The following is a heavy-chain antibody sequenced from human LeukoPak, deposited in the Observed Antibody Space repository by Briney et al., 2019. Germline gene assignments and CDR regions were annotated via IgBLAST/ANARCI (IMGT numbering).Heavy chain of an antibody. CDR2: INHSGST. V-gene: IGHV4-34*01. J-gene: IGHJ4*02. CDR3: ARHESRDGYNFDY. D-gene: IGHD5-24*01. CDR1: GGSFSGYY. Sequence: RPSETLSLTCAVYGGSFSGYYWSWIRQPPGKGLEWIGEINHSGSTNYNPSLKSRVTISVDTSKNQFSLKLSSVTAADTAVYYCARHESRDGYNFDYWGQGTLVTVSS.